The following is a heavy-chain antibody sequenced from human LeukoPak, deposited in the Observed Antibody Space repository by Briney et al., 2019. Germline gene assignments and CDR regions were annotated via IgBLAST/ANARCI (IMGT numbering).Heavy chain of an antibody. CDR2: INPNSGGT. V-gene: IGHV1-2*06. J-gene: IGHJ4*02. Sequence: ASVKVSCKASGYTFTGYYMHWVRQAPGQGLEWMGRINPNSGGTNYAQKFRGKVSMTRDTSISTAYMELSRLRSDDTAVYYCATLGEDNTDTPFDYWGQGTLVTVSS. CDR3: ATLGEDNTDTPFDY. D-gene: IGHD3-16*01. CDR1: GYTFTGYY.